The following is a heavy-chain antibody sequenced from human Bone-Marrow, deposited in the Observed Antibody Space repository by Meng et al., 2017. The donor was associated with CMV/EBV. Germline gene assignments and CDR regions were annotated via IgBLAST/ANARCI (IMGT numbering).Heavy chain of an antibody. CDR3: ARSHYGSESRFDY. J-gene: IGHJ4*02. CDR2: TRNKANSYTT. CDR1: GFTFSDYY. D-gene: IGHD3-10*01. Sequence: GESLKISCAVSGFTFSDYYMDWVRQAPGRGLEWVGRTRNKANSYTTEYAASVKGRFTISRGESENSLYLQMNSLRSEDTAVYYCARSHYGSESRFDYWGQGTLVAVSS. V-gene: IGHV3-72*01.